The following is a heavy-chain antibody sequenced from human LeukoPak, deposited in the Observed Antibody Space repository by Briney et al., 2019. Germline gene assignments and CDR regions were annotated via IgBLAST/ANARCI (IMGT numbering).Heavy chain of an antibody. Sequence: SQTLSLTCTVSGGSISSGDYYWSWIRQPPGKGLEWIGYIYYSGSTNYNPSLKSRVTISVDTSKNQFSLKLSSVTAADTAVYYCARRGYSYGFNWFDPWGQGTLVTVSS. D-gene: IGHD5-18*01. CDR2: IYYSGST. J-gene: IGHJ5*02. V-gene: IGHV4-30-4*01. CDR3: ARRGYSYGFNWFDP. CDR1: GGSISSGDYY.